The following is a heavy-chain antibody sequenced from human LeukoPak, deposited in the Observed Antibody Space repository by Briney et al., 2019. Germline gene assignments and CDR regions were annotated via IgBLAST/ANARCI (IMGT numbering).Heavy chain of an antibody. D-gene: IGHD2-2*01. CDR1: GFTFSDYY. CDR2: ISSSGSTI. J-gene: IGHJ4*02. V-gene: IGHV3-11*01. Sequence: GGSLRLSCAASGFTFSDYYMSWIRQAPGKGLEWVSYISSSGSTIYYADSVKGRFTISRDNAKNSLYLQMNSLRAEDTAVYYCARVGYCSSTSCFYFDYWGQGTLVTVSS. CDR3: ARVGYCSSTSCFYFDY.